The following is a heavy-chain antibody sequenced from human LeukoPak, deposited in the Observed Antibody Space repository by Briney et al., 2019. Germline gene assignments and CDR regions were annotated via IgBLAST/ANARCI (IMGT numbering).Heavy chain of an antibody. V-gene: IGHV4-59*01. Sequence: SETLSLTCTASGGSISSYYWSWIRQPPGKGLEWIGYIYYSGSTNYNPSLKSRVTISVDTSKNQFSLKLSSVTAADTAVYYCARGAPKNPYYGDAFDIWGQGTMVTVPS. CDR2: IYYSGST. J-gene: IGHJ3*02. D-gene: IGHD3-10*01. CDR1: GGSISSYY. CDR3: ARGAPKNPYYGDAFDI.